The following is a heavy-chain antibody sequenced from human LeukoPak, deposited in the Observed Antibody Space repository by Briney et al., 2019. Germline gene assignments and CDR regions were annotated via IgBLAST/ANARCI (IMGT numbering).Heavy chain of an antibody. Sequence: SETLSLTCAIYGGSFSDYYWSWIRQPPGKGLEWIGSIYYSGSTSYNPSLKSRVTISVDTSKNQFSLKLGSVTAADTAVYYCARNASDSGTSYFDYWGQGTLVTVSS. D-gene: IGHD1-26*01. J-gene: IGHJ4*02. V-gene: IGHV4-34*01. CDR2: IYYSGST. CDR1: GGSFSDYY. CDR3: ARNASDSGTSYFDY.